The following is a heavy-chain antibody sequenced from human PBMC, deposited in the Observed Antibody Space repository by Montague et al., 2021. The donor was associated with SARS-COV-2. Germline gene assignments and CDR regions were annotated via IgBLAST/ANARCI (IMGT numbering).Heavy chain of an antibody. J-gene: IGHJ4*02. Sequence: SLRLSCAASGFIFRHYAVSWVRQAPGKGLEWVSGISTSGDYTYYADSLKGRFTISRDNSRNTLYLQMNSLRAEDTAIYYCAKDREMDYSADYWGQGTLVT. CDR3: AKDREMDYSADY. CDR1: GFIFRHYA. D-gene: IGHD5-24*01. CDR2: ISTSGDYT. V-gene: IGHV3-23*01.